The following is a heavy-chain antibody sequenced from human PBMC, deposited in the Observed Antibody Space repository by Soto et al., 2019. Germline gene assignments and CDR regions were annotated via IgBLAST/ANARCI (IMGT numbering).Heavy chain of an antibody. CDR1: GGSISSSSYY. V-gene: IGHV4-39*01. Sequence: QLQLQESGPGLVKPSETLSLTCTVSGGSISSSSYYWGWIRQPPGKGLEWIGSIYYSGSTYYNPCLKSRVTISVDTSKNQFSLKLSSVTSAVTAVYYGARHTYYYDSSGYYGFDYWGQGTMVTVSS. J-gene: IGHJ4*02. CDR3: ARHTYYYDSSGYYGFDY. CDR2: IYYSGST. D-gene: IGHD3-22*01.